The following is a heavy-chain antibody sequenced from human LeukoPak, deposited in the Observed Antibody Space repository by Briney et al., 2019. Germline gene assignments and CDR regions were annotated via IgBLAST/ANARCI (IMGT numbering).Heavy chain of an antibody. CDR2: INPNSGGT. V-gene: IGHV1-2*04. CDR1: GYTFTSYD. J-gene: IGHJ4*02. Sequence: ASVKVSCKASGYTFTSYDMHWVRQAPGQGLEWMGWINPNSGGTNYAQKFQGWVTMTRDTSISTAYMELSRLRSDDTAVYYCAREGRARALYTNWGQGTLVTVSS. CDR3: AREGRARALYTN. D-gene: IGHD2-2*02.